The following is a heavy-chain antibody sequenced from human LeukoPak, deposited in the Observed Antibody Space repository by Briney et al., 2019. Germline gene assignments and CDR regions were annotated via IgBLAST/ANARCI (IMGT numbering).Heavy chain of an antibody. CDR1: GFTFSSAT. D-gene: IGHD6-13*01. CDR2: ITAIDGRT. J-gene: IGHJ4*02. Sequence: GGSLRLSCVASGFTFSSATMGWVRQAPGRGLEWVSSITAIDGRTYYADSVRGRFTISRDNSKNTVYLQLNSLRAGDTAIYYCTKDRRGPAAGTWYFDSWGQGTLVTVSS. V-gene: IGHV3-23*01. CDR3: TKDRRGPAAGTWYFDS.